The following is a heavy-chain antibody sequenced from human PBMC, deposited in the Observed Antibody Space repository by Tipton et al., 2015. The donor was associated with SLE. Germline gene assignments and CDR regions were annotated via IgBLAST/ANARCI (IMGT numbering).Heavy chain of an antibody. J-gene: IGHJ3*02. CDR2: IYPGDSDT. CDR1: YW. V-gene: IGHV5-51*01. CDR3: ARDGFLEWLDAFDI. Sequence: YWSWIRQPPGKGLEWMGIIYPGDSDTRYSPSFQGQVTISADKSISTAYLQWSSLKASDTAMYYCARDGFLEWLDAFDIWGQGTMVTVSS. D-gene: IGHD3-3*01.